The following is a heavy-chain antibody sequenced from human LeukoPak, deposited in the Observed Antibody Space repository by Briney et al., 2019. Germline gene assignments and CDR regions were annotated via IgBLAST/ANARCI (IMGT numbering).Heavy chain of an antibody. J-gene: IGHJ6*03. CDR1: GFTFSTYG. CDR3: ARHDYRGV. CDR2: ISYDGSNK. V-gene: IGHV3-30*03. Sequence: GGSLRLSCAASGFTFSTYGMHWVRQAPGKGLEWVAVISYDGSNKYYADSVKGRFTISRDNSKNTMYLQMNSLRGEDTAVYYCARHDYRGVWGKGTTVTVSS.